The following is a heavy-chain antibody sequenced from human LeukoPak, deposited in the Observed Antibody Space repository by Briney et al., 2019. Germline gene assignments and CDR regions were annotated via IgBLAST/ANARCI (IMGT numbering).Heavy chain of an antibody. CDR2: IGGGGSDT. D-gene: IGHD1-26*01. CDR3: AKGSGSYLSPLYYFDY. J-gene: IGHJ4*02. CDR1: GFNFYNTG. V-gene: IGHV3-23*01. Sequence: GGSLRLSCAVSGFNFYNTGMSWVRQAPGKGLEWVSAIGGGGSDTKYADSVKGRFTISRDNSKNTLYLQMNSLRAEDTAVYYCAKGSGSYLSPLYYFDYWGQGTLVTVSS.